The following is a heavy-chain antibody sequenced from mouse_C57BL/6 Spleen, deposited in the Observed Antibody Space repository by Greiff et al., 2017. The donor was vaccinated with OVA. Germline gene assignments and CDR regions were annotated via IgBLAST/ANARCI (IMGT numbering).Heavy chain of an antibody. J-gene: IGHJ2*01. CDR2: IYPGDGDT. Sequence: QVQLQQSGPELVKPGASVKISCKASGYAFSSSWMNWVKQRPGKGLEWIGRIYPGDGDTNYNGKFKGKATLTADKSSSTAYMQLSSLTSEDSAVYFRARVGDSSGYFDYWGQGTTLTVSS. CDR3: ARVGDSSGYFDY. CDR1: GYAFSSSW. V-gene: IGHV1-82*01. D-gene: IGHD3-2*02.